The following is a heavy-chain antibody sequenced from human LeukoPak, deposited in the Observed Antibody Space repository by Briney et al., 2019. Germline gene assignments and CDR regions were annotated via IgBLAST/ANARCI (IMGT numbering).Heavy chain of an antibody. D-gene: IGHD6-19*01. Sequence: GASVKVSCKASGYTFTGYGISWVRQAPGQGLEWMGWISAYNGNTNYAQKLQGRVTMTTDTSTSTAYMELRSLRSDDTAVYYCARDLIGYSSGTNWFDPWGQGTLVTVSS. J-gene: IGHJ5*02. CDR1: GYTFTGYG. V-gene: IGHV1-18*01. CDR3: ARDLIGYSSGTNWFDP. CDR2: ISAYNGNT.